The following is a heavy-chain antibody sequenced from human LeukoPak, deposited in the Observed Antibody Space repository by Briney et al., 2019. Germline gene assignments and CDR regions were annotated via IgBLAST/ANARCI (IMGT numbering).Heavy chain of an antibody. J-gene: IGHJ6*03. CDR1: GDSISSYY. CDR3: ARVLPIEGWSREWSMDV. Sequence: KPSETLSLTCTVSGDSISSYYWSWIRQPPGKGLEWIGYIYYSGSTNYNPSLKSRVTISVDTSRNQFSLRLSSVTAADTAVYYCARVLPIEGWSREWSMDVWGKGTTVTISS. V-gene: IGHV4-59*01. D-gene: IGHD3-3*01. CDR2: IYYSGST.